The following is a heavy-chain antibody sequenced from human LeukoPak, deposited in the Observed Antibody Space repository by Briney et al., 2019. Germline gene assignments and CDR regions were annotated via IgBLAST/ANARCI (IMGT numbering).Heavy chain of an antibody. V-gene: IGHV3-30*02. Sequence: PGGSLRLSCAASGFTFSSYGMHWVRQAPGKGLEWVAFIRYDGSNKHYADSVKGRFTISRDNSKNTLYLQMNSLRAEDTAVYYCAKGHPKYYDFWSGYVSVLPGYWGQGTLVTVSS. CDR3: AKGHPKYYDFWSGYVSVLPGY. J-gene: IGHJ4*02. D-gene: IGHD3-3*01. CDR2: IRYDGSNK. CDR1: GFTFSSYG.